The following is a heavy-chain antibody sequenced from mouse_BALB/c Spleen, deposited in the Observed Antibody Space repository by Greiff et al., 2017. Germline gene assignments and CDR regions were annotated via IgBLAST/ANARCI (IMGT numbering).Heavy chain of an antibody. V-gene: IGHV5-6*01. CDR1: GFTFSSYG. Sequence: EVHLVESGGDLVKPGGSLKLSCAASGFTFSSYGMSWVRQTPDKRLEWVATISSGGSYTYYPDSVKGRFTISRDNAKNTLYLQMSSLKSEDTAMYYCARHGGGLYAMDYWGQGTSVTVSS. CDR3: ARHGGGLYAMDY. CDR2: ISSGGSYT. J-gene: IGHJ4*01.